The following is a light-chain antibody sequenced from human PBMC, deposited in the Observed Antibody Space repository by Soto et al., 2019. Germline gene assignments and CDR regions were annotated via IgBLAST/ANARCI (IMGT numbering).Light chain of an antibody. CDR1: SSNIGSNA. V-gene: IGLV1-44*01. CDR3: AAWDDPLNRYV. J-gene: IGLJ1*01. CDR2: SNN. Sequence: QSVLTQPPSASGTPGQRVTISCSGSSSNIGSNAVNWYQQLPGTAPKLLIYSNNQRPSGVPDRFSGSKSGTSASLAISGLQSGDEADHYCAAWDDPLNRYVFGTGTKLTVL.